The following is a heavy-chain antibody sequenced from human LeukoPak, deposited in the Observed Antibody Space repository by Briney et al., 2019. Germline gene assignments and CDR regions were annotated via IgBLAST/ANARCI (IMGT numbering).Heavy chain of an antibody. D-gene: IGHD2-2*01. Sequence: GGSLRLSCAASGFTFSDYSMNWVRQAPGRGLEWVSYISSTSITFYPDSVRGRSTISRDNAKNSLHLQMNSLRAEDTAVYYCAKSAYCTSTSCPWVFESWGQGTLVTVSS. J-gene: IGHJ4*02. CDR3: AKSAYCTSTSCPWVFES. V-gene: IGHV3-48*01. CDR1: GFTFSDYS. CDR2: ISSTSIT.